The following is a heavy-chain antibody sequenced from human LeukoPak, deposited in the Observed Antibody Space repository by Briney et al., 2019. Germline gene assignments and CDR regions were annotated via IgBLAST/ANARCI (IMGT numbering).Heavy chain of an antibody. CDR2: IYYSGST. J-gene: IGHJ4*02. CDR3: ARLEGLTGYYDSPFEY. CDR1: GGSFSGYY. Sequence: SETLSLTCVVYGGSFSGYYWSWIRQHPGKGLEWIGYIYYSGSTYYTPSLKSRVTISIDTSKNQFSLKLSSVTAADTAVYYCARLEGLTGYYDSPFEYWGQGTLVTVSS. D-gene: IGHD3-9*01. V-gene: IGHV4-31*11.